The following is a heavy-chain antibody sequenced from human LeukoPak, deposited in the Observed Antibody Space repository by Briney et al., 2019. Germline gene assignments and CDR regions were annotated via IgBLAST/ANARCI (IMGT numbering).Heavy chain of an antibody. Sequence: PGGSLRLSCAASGFTFSSYSMNWVRQAPGKGLEWVSAISGSGGSTYYADSVKGRFTISRDNSKNTLYLQMNSLRAEDTAVYYCARGGGVGAANFDYWGQGTLVTVSS. J-gene: IGHJ4*02. CDR3: ARGGGVGAANFDY. CDR1: GFTFSSYS. D-gene: IGHD1-26*01. CDR2: ISGSGGST. V-gene: IGHV3-23*01.